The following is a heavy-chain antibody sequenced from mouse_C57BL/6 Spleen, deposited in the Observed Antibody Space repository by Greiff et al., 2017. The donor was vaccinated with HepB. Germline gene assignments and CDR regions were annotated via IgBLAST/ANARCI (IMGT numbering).Heavy chain of an antibody. CDR3: TTSYDYPGAMDY. D-gene: IGHD2-4*01. Sequence: DVKLVESGAELVRPGASVKLSCTASGFNIKDDYMHWVKQRPEQGLEWIGWIDPENGDTEYASKFQGKATITADTSSNTAYLQLSSLTSEDTAVYYCTTSYDYPGAMDYWGQGTSVTVSS. J-gene: IGHJ4*01. V-gene: IGHV14-4*01. CDR1: GFNIKDDY. CDR2: IDPENGDT.